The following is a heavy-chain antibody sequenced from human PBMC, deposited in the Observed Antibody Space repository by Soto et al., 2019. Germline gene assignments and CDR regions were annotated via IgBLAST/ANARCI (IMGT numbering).Heavy chain of an antibody. CDR2: ISWNSRSV. Sequence: EVQLVESGGGLVQPGRSLRLSCAASGFTFEDYAMHWVRQVPGTGLEWVSSISWNSRSVGYAESVKGRFTVSRDNGKNSLYLLTASLRAEDTASYDCVKDTGSRGFAFFEYGGQGILVTVSS. CDR3: VKDTGSRGFAFFEY. J-gene: IGHJ4*02. D-gene: IGHD6-19*01. CDR1: GFTFEDYA. V-gene: IGHV3-9*01.